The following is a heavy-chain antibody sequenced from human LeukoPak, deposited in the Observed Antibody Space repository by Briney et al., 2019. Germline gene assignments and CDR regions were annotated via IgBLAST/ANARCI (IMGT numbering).Heavy chain of an antibody. D-gene: IGHD2-15*01. V-gene: IGHV4-59*08. CDR1: GGSISPYY. CDR3: ARHGYCSGGSCYWDY. J-gene: IGHJ4*02. Sequence: SETLSLTCIVSGGSISPYYWSWIRQPPGSGLEWIAYVYYSGSTSYNPSLKSRVAISVDTSNNEVSLKLSSVTAADTAVYYCARHGYCSGGSCYWDYWGQGTLVTVSS. CDR2: VYYSGST.